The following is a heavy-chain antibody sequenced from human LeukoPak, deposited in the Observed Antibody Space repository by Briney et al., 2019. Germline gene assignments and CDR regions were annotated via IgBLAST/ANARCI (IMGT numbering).Heavy chain of an antibody. D-gene: IGHD6-13*01. Sequence: SETLSLTCTVSGYSISSGYYWGWIRQPPGKGLEWIGSIYHSGSTYYNPSLKSRVTISVDTSKNQFSLKLSSVTAADTAVYYCARGSSEWAAADYDYWGQGTLVTVSS. CDR3: ARGSSEWAAADYDY. V-gene: IGHV4-38-2*02. CDR1: GYSISSGYY. J-gene: IGHJ4*02. CDR2: IYHSGST.